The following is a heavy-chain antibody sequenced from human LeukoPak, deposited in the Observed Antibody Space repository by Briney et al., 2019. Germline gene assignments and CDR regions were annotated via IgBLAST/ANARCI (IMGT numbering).Heavy chain of an antibody. Sequence: PSETLSLTCAVYGGSFSGYYWSWIRQPPGKGLEWIGDITHSGSTNYNPSLKSRVTISVDTSKNQFSLRLSSVTAADTAVYYCARGDIVVVVAATDYYYYMAVWDKGTTVTVSS. D-gene: IGHD2-15*01. J-gene: IGHJ6*03. V-gene: IGHV4-34*01. CDR3: ARGDIVVVVAATDYYYYMAV. CDR2: ITHSGST. CDR1: GGSFSGYY.